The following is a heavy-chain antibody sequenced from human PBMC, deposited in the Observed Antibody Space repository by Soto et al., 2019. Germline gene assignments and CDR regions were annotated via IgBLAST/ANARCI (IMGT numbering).Heavy chain of an antibody. D-gene: IGHD5-18*01. Sequence: EVQLAESGGGLVQPGGSLRLSCAASGVTVSSNYMSWVRQAPGKGLEWVSVIYSGGSTYYADSVKGRFTISRDNSKNTLYLQMNSLRAEDTAVYYCARHGYNYGGGYFDYWGQGTLVTVSS. V-gene: IGHV3-66*04. CDR2: IYSGGST. CDR1: GVTVSSNY. J-gene: IGHJ4*02. CDR3: ARHGYNYGGGYFDY.